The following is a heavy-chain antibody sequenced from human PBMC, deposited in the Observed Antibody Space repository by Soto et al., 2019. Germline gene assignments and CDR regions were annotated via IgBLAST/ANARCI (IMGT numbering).Heavy chain of an antibody. D-gene: IGHD1-26*01. J-gene: IGHJ4*02. V-gene: IGHV3-30*03. CDR2: ILYDGINK. Sequence: QVQLVESGGGVVQPGRSLRLSCAASGFTFSSYGMHWVRQAPGKGLKWVSVILYDGINKYYADSVKGRFTISRDNSKSTLYLQMNSLRAEDTAVYYCARSDRVGATPFDYWGQGTLITVSS. CDR3: ARSDRVGATPFDY. CDR1: GFTFSSYG.